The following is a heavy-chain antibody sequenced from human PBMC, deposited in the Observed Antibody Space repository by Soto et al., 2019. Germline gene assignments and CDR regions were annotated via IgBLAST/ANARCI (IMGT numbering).Heavy chain of an antibody. Sequence: PSETLSLTCTVSGASVNDYYWNWVRQPLGKGLEWIGFIHYNPSLQSRVTMSVDVSQNQFSLRLTSVTAADTAIYYCARWGHPAVKAFGIWGQGTTVTVS. D-gene: IGHD3-16*01. V-gene: IGHV4-59*02. CDR1: GASVNDYY. CDR2: IH. CDR3: ARWGHPAVKAFGI. J-gene: IGHJ3*02.